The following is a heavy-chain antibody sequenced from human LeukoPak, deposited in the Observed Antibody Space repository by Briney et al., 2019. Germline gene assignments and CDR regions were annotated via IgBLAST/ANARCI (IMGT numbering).Heavy chain of an antibody. V-gene: IGHV3-21*01. CDR2: ISSSSSYI. D-gene: IGHD3-10*01. CDR3: ARDSGTYYYGSGTPY. CDR1: GFTFSSYS. J-gene: IGHJ4*02. Sequence: PGGSLRLSCAASGFTFSSYSMNWVRQAPGKGLEWVSSISSSSSYIYYADSVKGRFTISRDNAKNSLYPQMNSLRAEDTAVYYCARDSGTYYYGSGTPYWGQGTLVTVSS.